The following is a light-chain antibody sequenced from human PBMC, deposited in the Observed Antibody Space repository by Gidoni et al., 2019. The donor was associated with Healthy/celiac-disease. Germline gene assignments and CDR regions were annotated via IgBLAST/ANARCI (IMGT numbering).Light chain of an antibody. J-gene: IGKJ4*01. CDR1: QSVSSN. Sequence: EIVMTQSPATLSVSPGERATLSCRASQSVSSNLACYQQKPGQAPRLLIYGASTRATGIPARFSGSGSGKEFTLTISSLQSEDFAVYYCQKYNNWPLTFGGGTKVEIK. V-gene: IGKV3-15*01. CDR2: GAS. CDR3: QKYNNWPLT.